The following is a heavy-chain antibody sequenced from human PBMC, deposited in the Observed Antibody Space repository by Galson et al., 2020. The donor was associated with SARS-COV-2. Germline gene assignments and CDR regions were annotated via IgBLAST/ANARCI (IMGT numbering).Heavy chain of an antibody. Sequence: GGSLRLSCEASGFTFSHYAMHWVRQAPGKGLEWVAVIWYDGVNKYYADSVKGRFAISKDNSKNTVYLQMNSLRVEDTALYYCSRELKEAATDYWCRGPLDAVSS. CDR3: SRELKEAATDY. CDR1: GFTFSHYA. J-gene: IGHJ4*02. V-gene: IGHV3-33*01. D-gene: IGHD1-26*01. CDR2: IWYDGVNK.